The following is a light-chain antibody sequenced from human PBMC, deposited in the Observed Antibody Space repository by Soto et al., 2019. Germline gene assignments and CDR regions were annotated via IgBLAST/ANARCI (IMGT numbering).Light chain of an antibody. V-gene: IGKV1-5*03. CDR2: KAS. CDR3: QQYSAKWS. J-gene: IGKJ1*01. Sequence: DIQKTQYPSTLPASVGDRVTITCRASESISSWLAWFQQKPGKAPKLLIQKASILESGVPSRFSGSESGTEFTLTISSLQPDDFATYFCQQYSAKWSFGQGTKVEIK. CDR1: ESISSW.